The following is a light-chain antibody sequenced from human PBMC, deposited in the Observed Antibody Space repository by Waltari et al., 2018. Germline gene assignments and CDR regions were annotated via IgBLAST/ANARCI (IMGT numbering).Light chain of an antibody. CDR1: QSIITW. V-gene: IGKV1-5*03. CDR3: QQYNKYPLT. CDR2: KAS. Sequence: DIQMTQSPSTLSASVGDRVTNSCRASQSIITWLAWYQQKPGKAPKLLVYKASSLESGVPSRFSGSGSGTECTLTISSLQADDFATYYCQQYNKYPLTFGGGTKVEIK. J-gene: IGKJ4*01.